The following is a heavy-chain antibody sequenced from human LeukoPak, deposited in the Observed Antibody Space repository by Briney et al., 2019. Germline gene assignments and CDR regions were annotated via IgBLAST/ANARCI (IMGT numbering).Heavy chain of an antibody. CDR2: IHTSGST. Sequence: SETLSLTCTVSGGSIGIYYWSWIRQPPGKGLEWIGYIHTSGSTNYNPSLKSRVTISVDTSKNQFSLKLSSVTAADTAVYYCARDRWRFRDIVVVPAATEPSGLDYWGQGTLVTVSS. V-gene: IGHV4-4*09. D-gene: IGHD2-2*01. CDR1: GGSIGIYY. J-gene: IGHJ4*02. CDR3: ARDRWRFRDIVVVPAATEPSGLDY.